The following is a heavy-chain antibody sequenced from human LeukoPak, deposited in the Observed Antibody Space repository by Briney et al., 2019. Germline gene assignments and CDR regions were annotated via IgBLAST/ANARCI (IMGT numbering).Heavy chain of an antibody. D-gene: IGHD1-26*01. Sequence: ASVKVSCKTSGYTFTGYYLHWVRQAPGQGLEWMGCVNPNSGDTNYAQKFQGSVTMTRDTSISTVYVELSRLRSDDTAVYYCARASGSYWWFDSWGQGTLVTVSS. CDR1: GYTFTGYY. CDR3: ARASGSYWWFDS. CDR2: VNPNSGDT. V-gene: IGHV1-2*02. J-gene: IGHJ5*01.